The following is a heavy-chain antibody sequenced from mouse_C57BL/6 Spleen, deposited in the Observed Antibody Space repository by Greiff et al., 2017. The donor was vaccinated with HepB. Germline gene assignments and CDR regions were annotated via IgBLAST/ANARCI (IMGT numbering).Heavy chain of an antibody. D-gene: IGHD2-5*01. CDR3: ARDRSNYDYYAMDY. CDR1: GFTFSSYA. CDR2: SSDGGSYT. V-gene: IGHV5-4*01. J-gene: IGHJ4*01. Sequence: EVKLVESGGGLVKPGGSLKLSCAASGFTFSSYAMSWVRQTPEKRLEWVATSSDGGSYTYYPDNVKGRFTISRDNAKNNLYLQMSHLKSEDTAMYYCARDRSNYDYYAMDYWGQGTSVTVSS.